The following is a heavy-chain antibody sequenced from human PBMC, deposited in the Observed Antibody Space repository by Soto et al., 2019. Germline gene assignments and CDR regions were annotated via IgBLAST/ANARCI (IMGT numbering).Heavy chain of an antibody. V-gene: IGHV3-23*01. CDR3: AKVKRPSDIVVVPAAMRFDP. J-gene: IGHJ5*02. D-gene: IGHD2-2*01. Sequence: PGGSLRLSCAASGFTFSSYAMSWVRQAPGKGLEWVSAISGSGGSTYYADSVKGRFTISRDNSKNTLYLQMNSLRAEDTAVYYCAKVKRPSDIVVVPAAMRFDPWGQGTLVTVSS. CDR1: GFTFSSYA. CDR2: ISGSGGST.